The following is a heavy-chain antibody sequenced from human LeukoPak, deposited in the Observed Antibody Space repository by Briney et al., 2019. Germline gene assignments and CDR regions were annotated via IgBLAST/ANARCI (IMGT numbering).Heavy chain of an antibody. D-gene: IGHD3-16*02. CDR1: GGSISSGGYY. J-gene: IGHJ3*02. CDR3: ARDKMRDYDYVWGSYRYDAFNI. CDR2: IYYSGST. V-gene: IGHV4-31*03. Sequence: TLSLTCTVSGGSISSGGYYWSSIRQHRGRGLEWIEYIYYSGSTYYNPSLKSRVTISVDTSKNHFSLKLSSVTAADTAVYYCARDKMRDYDYVWGSYRYDAFNIWGQGTMVTVSS.